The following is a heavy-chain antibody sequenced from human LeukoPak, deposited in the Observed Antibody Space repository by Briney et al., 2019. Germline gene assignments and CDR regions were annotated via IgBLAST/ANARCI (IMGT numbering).Heavy chain of an antibody. CDR1: GGSISSGDHY. CDR3: ARAGGYYGSGSHGMDV. V-gene: IGHV4-30-4*01. Sequence: PSETLSLTCTVSGGSISSGDHYWSWIRQPPGKGLEWIGYIYYSGSTYYNPSLKSRVTISVDTSKNQFSLKLSSVTAADTAVYYCARAGGYYGSGSHGMDVWGQGTTVTVSS. CDR2: IYYSGST. D-gene: IGHD3-10*01. J-gene: IGHJ6*02.